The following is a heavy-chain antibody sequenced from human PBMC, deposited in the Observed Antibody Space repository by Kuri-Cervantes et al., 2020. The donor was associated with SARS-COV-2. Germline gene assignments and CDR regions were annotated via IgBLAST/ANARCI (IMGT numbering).Heavy chain of an antibody. CDR3: ARSHKDIVVVPAARGYYYGMDV. V-gene: IGHV3-33*01. CDR2: IWYDGSNK. CDR1: GFTFSSYG. Sequence: GGSLRLSCAASGFTFSSYGMHWVRQAPGKGLEWVAVIWYDGSNKYYADSVKGRFTISRDNSKNTLYLQMNSLRAEDTAVYYCARSHKDIVVVPAARGYYYGMDVWDQGTTVTVSS. J-gene: IGHJ6*02. D-gene: IGHD2-2*01.